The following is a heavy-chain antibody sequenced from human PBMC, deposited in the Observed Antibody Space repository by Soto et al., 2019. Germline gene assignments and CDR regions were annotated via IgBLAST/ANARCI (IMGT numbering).Heavy chain of an antibody. CDR2: TYYSGST. Sequence: SETLSLTCTVSGGSISSGDYYWSWIRQPPGKGLEWIGYTYYSGSTYYNPSLKSRVTISVDTSKNQFSLKLSSVTAADTAVYYCARDPGYDSSGYYPFYWGQGTLVTVSS. CDR3: ARDPGYDSSGYYPFY. V-gene: IGHV4-30-4*01. J-gene: IGHJ4*02. CDR1: GGSISSGDYY. D-gene: IGHD3-22*01.